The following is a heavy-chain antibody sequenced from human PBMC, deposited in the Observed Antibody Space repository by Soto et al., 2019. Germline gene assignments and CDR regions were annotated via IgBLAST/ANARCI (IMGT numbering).Heavy chain of an antibody. CDR1: GDSISSGGYY. V-gene: IGHV4-31*03. Sequence: PSETLSLTCTVSGDSISSGGYYWSWIRQHPGKGLEWIGYIYYSGSTYYNPSLKSRVTISVDTSKNQFSLKLSSVTAADTAVYYCARDLDYDSSGSSYGNDAFDIWGQGTMVTVSS. J-gene: IGHJ3*02. CDR2: IYYSGST. CDR3: ARDLDYDSSGSSYGNDAFDI. D-gene: IGHD3-22*01.